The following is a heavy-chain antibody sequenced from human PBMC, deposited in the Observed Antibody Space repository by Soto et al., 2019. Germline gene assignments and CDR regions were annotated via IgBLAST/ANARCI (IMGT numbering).Heavy chain of an antibody. D-gene: IGHD6-13*01. CDR1: GFTVSSNY. CDR2: IYSGGST. Sequence: GGSLRLSCAASGFTVSSNYMSWVRQAPGKGLEWVSVIYSGGSTYYADSVKGRFTISRHNSKNTLYLQMNSLRAEDTAVYYCARYSSSNYYYYMDVWGKGTTVTVSS. J-gene: IGHJ6*03. CDR3: ARYSSSNYYYYMDV. V-gene: IGHV3-53*04.